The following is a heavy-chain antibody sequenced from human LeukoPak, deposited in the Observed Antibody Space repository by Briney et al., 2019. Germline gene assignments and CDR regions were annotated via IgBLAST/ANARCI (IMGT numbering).Heavy chain of an antibody. Sequence: ASEILSLTCAVYGGSFSGYYWSWIRQPPGKGLEWIGEINQSGSTNYNPSLKRRVTISVDTSKHQFSLRLSSVTAADTDVYYCARGIYFDSSGYSLGPGVIDYWGQGTQVPVSS. J-gene: IGHJ4*02. CDR2: INQSGST. CDR3: ARGIYFDSSGYSLGPGVIDY. V-gene: IGHV4-34*01. CDR1: GGSFSGYY. D-gene: IGHD3-22*01.